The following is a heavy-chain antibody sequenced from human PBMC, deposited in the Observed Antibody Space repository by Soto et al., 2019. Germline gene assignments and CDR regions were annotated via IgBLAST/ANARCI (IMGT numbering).Heavy chain of an antibody. CDR1: GGTFSSYA. J-gene: IGHJ3*02. V-gene: IGHV1-69*13. Sequence: ASVKVSCKASGGTFSSYAISWVRQAPGQGLEWMGGIIPIFGTANYAQKFQGRVTITADESTSTAYMELSSLRSEDTAVYYCASSSYSGSYYAFDIWGQGTMVTVSS. CDR3: ASSSYSGSYYAFDI. CDR2: IIPIFGTA. D-gene: IGHD1-26*01.